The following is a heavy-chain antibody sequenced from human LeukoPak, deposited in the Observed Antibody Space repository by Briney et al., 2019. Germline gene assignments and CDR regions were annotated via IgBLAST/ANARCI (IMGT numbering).Heavy chain of an antibody. V-gene: IGHV3-23*01. Sequence: GGSLRLSCAASGFTFSSYAMSWVRQAPGKGLEWVSAISGSGGSPYYADSVKGRFTISRDNSKKTLFLQMNSLRAEDTAVYYCALLDTAYAFDIWGQGTMVTVSS. CDR2: ISGSGGSP. D-gene: IGHD5-18*01. CDR3: ALLDTAYAFDI. J-gene: IGHJ3*02. CDR1: GFTFSSYA.